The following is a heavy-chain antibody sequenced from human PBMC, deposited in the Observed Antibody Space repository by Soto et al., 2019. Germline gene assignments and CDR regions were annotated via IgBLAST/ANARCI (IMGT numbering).Heavy chain of an antibody. CDR1: GFTFSSYG. CDR2: IWYDGSNK. V-gene: IGHV3-33*01. Sequence: GGSLRLSCAASGFTFSSYGMHWVRQAPGKGLEWVAVIWYDGSNKYYADSVKGRFTISRDNSKNTLYLQMNSLRAEDTAVYYCARASDYYDSSGLRILDYWGQVTLVTVSS. CDR3: ARASDYYDSSGLRILDY. J-gene: IGHJ4*02. D-gene: IGHD3-22*01.